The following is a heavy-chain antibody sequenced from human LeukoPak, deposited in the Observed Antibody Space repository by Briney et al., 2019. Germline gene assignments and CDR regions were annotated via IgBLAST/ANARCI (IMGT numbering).Heavy chain of an antibody. D-gene: IGHD1-1*01. CDR1: GYTFTSYG. J-gene: IGHJ4*02. V-gene: IGHV1-18*01. CDR2: ISAYNGNT. Sequence: ASVKVSCKASGYTFTSYGISWVRQAPGQGLEWMGWISAYNGNTNYAQKLQGRVTMTTDTSTSTAYMELSSLRSEDTAVYYCARDRSDLERDRDFDYWGQGTLVTVSS. CDR3: ARDRSDLERDRDFDY.